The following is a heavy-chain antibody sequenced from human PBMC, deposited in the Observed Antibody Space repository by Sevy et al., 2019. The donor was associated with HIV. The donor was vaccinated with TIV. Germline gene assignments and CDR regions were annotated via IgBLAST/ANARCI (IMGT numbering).Heavy chain of an antibody. J-gene: IGHJ4*02. CDR2: IAYDGSQK. CDR3: VKEGMASGPRLLWLAELLYHFDV. V-gene: IGHV3-30*18. D-gene: IGHD3-10*01. CDR1: GFTFSSHG. Sequence: GGSLRLSCAASGFTFSSHGMHWVRQAPDKELEWVAIIAYDGSQKYYADSIKDRFTISRDNSKNTLYLQMNSLRPEDTAIYHCVKEGMASGPRLLWLAELLYHFDVWGQGTLVTVSS.